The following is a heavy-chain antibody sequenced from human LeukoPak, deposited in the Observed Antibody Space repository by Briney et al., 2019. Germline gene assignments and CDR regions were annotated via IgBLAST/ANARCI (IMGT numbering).Heavy chain of an antibody. V-gene: IGHV3-11*01. D-gene: IGHD5-12*01. CDR3: ARAGTYSGYKVFDT. CDR2: IGTDGSSE. CDR1: RFIFSNYY. Sequence: GGSLRLSCAASRFIFSNYYMSWIRQTPGKGREWIANIGTDGSSENYADFAKGRFTISRDNARNSLFLQMSSLRVEDTAVYFCARAGTYSGYKVFDTWGQGTVVTVAS. J-gene: IGHJ5*02.